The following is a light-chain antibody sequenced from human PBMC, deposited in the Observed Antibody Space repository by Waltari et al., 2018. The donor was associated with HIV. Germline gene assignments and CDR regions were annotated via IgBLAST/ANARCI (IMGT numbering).Light chain of an antibody. CDR3: QQYFATPVT. Sequence: DTVMTQSPDALAVSLGERATINCKSSQSVLDTSKNKNYLAWYQQKPGKPPRVLLYWASTRESGVPDRFSGSGSATDFSLTISSLQAEDVAVYYCQQYFATPVTFGGGTKVEIK. CDR2: WAS. V-gene: IGKV4-1*01. CDR1: QSVLDTSKNKNY. J-gene: IGKJ4*01.